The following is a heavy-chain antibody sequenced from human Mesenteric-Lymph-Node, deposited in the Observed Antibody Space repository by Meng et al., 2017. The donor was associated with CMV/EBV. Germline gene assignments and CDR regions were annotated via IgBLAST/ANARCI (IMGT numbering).Heavy chain of an antibody. Sequence: YTFTRYDINWVRQGTGDGLEWMGWMNPNSGNTGYAQKFQGRVTMTRNTSISTAYMELSSLRSEDTAVYYCARGIEGLLWFGNYGMDVWGQGTTVTVSS. V-gene: IGHV1-8*01. D-gene: IGHD3-10*01. CDR2: MNPNSGNT. CDR1: YTFTRYD. CDR3: ARGIEGLLWFGNYGMDV. J-gene: IGHJ6*02.